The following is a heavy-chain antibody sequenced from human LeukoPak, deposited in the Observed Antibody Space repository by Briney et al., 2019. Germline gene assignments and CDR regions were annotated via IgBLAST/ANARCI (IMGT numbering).Heavy chain of an antibody. D-gene: IGHD3-9*01. Sequence: SETLSLTCTVSGGSISSGSYYWSWIRQPAGKGLEWIGRIHTSGSTNYNPSLKSRVTISVDTSKNQFSLKLSSVTAADTAVYYCARSPFDILTGYTKRDYYYYMDVWGKGTTVTISS. CDR3: ARSPFDILTGYTKRDYYYYMDV. J-gene: IGHJ6*03. V-gene: IGHV4-61*02. CDR2: IHTSGST. CDR1: GGSISSGSYY.